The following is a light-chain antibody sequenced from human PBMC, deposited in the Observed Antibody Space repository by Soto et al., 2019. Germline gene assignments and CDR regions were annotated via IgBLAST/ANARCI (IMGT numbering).Light chain of an antibody. V-gene: IGLV2-14*03. Sequence: QSALTQPASVSGSPGQSITISCTGTGGDVGGYNYVSWYQQHPGKAPSILIYDVHNRPSGVSNRFSGSKSGNTASLTISGLQAEDEAEYFCSSYRTISTLVVFGGGTKLTVL. CDR3: SSYRTISTLVV. J-gene: IGLJ2*01. CDR1: GGDVGGYNY. CDR2: DVH.